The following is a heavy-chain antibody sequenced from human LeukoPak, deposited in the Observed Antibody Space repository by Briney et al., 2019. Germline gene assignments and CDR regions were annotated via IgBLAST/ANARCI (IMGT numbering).Heavy chain of an antibody. CDR2: IHTSGTT. V-gene: IGHV4-4*07. Sequence: KPSETLSLTCAVSGGSISRYLWSWIRQPAGKGLEWLGRIHTSGTTTYSPSFQSRITMSIDTSKKQISLRLSSVTAADTAVYYCARVDSGYAPFDYWGQGTLVTVSS. J-gene: IGHJ4*02. CDR3: ARVDSGYAPFDY. CDR1: GGSISRYL. D-gene: IGHD3-22*01.